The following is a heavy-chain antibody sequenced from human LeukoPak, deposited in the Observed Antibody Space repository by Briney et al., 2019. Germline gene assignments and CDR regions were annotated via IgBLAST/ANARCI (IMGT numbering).Heavy chain of an antibody. CDR2: ISGSGSTI. Sequence: GGSLRLSCAASGFTFSSYEMNWVRQAPGKGLEWVSYISGSGSTIYYADSVKGRFTISRDNAKNSLYLQMNSLRAEDTAVYYCATTRYSSGWYFDLNYYYGMDVWGQGTTVTVSS. CDR1: GFTFSSYE. D-gene: IGHD6-19*01. CDR3: ATTRYSSGWYFDLNYYYGMDV. J-gene: IGHJ6*02. V-gene: IGHV3-48*03.